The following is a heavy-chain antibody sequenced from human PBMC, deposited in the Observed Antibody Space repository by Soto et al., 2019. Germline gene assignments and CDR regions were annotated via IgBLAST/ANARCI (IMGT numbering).Heavy chain of an antibody. Sequence: ASVKVSCKVSGYTLTELSMHWVRQAPGKGLEWMGGFDPEDGETIYAQKFQGRVTMTEDTSTDTAYMELSSLRSEDTAVYYCATDRSGYDLLDYWGQGTLVTVSS. V-gene: IGHV1-24*01. J-gene: IGHJ4*02. D-gene: IGHD5-12*01. CDR1: GYTLTELS. CDR2: FDPEDGET. CDR3: ATDRSGYDLLDY.